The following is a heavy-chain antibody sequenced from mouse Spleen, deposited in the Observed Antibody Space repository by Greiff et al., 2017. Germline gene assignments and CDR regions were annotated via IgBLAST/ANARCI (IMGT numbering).Heavy chain of an antibody. CDR1: GYTFTSYW. J-gene: IGHJ1*01. V-gene: IGHV1-64*01. D-gene: IGHD2-3*01. CDR2: IHPNSGST. Sequence: VKLQQPGAELVKPGASVKLSCKASGYTFTSYWMHWVKQRPGQGLEWIGMIHPNSGSTNYNEKFKSKATLTVDKSSSTAYMQLSSLTSEDSAVYYCARGEDGYYWYFDVWGAGTTVTVSS. CDR3: ARGEDGYYWYFDV.